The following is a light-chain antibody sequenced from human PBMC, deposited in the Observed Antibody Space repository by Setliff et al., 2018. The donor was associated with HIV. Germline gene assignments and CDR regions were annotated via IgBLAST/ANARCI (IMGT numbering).Light chain of an antibody. J-gene: IGLJ1*01. CDR3: SSYTSRNTYV. Sequence: QSALPQPASVSGSPGQSITISCTGASSDFGGYNYVSWYEQHPGKAPKLMIYDVSKRPSGVSNRFSGSKSGNTASLTTSGLQAEDEADYYCSSYTSRNTYVFGTGTKVTVL. V-gene: IGLV2-14*03. CDR2: DVS. CDR1: SSDFGGYNY.